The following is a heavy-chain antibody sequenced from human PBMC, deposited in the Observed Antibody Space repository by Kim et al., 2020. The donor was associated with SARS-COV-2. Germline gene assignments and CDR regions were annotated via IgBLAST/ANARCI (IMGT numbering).Heavy chain of an antibody. D-gene: IGHD6-6*01. Sequence: SETLSLTCAVYGGSFSGYYWSWIRQPPGKGLEWIGEINHSGSTNYNPSLKSRVTISVDTSKNQFSLKLSSVTAADTAVYYCARGIAARHYYYYGMDVWGQGTTVTVSS. J-gene: IGHJ6*02. CDR3: ARGIAARHYYYYGMDV. CDR2: INHSGST. V-gene: IGHV4-34*01. CDR1: GGSFSGYY.